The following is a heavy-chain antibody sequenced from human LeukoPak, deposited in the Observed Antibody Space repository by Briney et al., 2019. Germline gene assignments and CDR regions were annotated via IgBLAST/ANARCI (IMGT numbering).Heavy chain of an antibody. J-gene: IGHJ4*02. V-gene: IGHV1-18*01. CDR1: GYTFTSYG. CDR2: ISAYNGNT. CDR3: ARFAVHRRLAVAGQLGLDY. D-gene: IGHD6-19*01. Sequence: ASVKVSCKASGYTFTSYGISWVRRAPGQGLEWMGWISAYNGNTNYAQKLQGRVTMTRDTSTSTVYMELSSLRSGDTAVYYCARFAVHRRLAVAGQLGLDYWGQGTLVTASS.